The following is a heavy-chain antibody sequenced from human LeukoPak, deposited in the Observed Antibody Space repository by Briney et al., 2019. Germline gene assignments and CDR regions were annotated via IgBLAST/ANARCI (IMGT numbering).Heavy chain of an antibody. CDR1: GGSLNNGGYY. J-gene: IGHJ4*02. Sequence: SQTLSLTCSLSGGSLNNGGYYWSWIRQHPGKGLEWIGYIHYSGTTYYNPSLKSRVTISVDTSKNQFSLKLSSVTAADTAVYYCARVGATDGSDYWGQGTLVTVSS. D-gene: IGHD1-26*01. CDR2: IHYSGTT. CDR3: ARVGATDGSDY. V-gene: IGHV4-31*03.